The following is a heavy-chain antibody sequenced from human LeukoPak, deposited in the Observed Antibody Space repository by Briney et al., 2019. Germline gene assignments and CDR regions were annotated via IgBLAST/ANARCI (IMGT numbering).Heavy chain of an antibody. D-gene: IGHD6-13*01. V-gene: IGHV3-23*01. J-gene: IGHJ4*02. CDR1: GFTFRSYA. Sequence: PGGSLRLSCAASGFTFRSYAMSWVRQAPGKGLEWVSSITGGGDTTYYADSVKGRFTISRDNSKNTMYLQLNSLRAEDTAVYYCAKNLCGSSWCRPPYDYWGQGTLVTVSS. CDR2: ITGGGDTT. CDR3: AKNLCGSSWCRPPYDY.